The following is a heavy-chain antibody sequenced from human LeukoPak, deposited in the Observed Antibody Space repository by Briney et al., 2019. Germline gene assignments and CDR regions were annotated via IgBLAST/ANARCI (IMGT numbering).Heavy chain of an antibody. Sequence: PSETLSLTCTVSGGSISSYYWSWIRQPPGKGLGWIGYIYYSGSTNYNPSLKSRVTISVDTSKNQFSLKLSSVTAADTAVYYCARARYYGSGSYYQRDYYGMDVWGQGTTVTVSS. J-gene: IGHJ6*02. CDR1: GGSISSYY. CDR2: IYYSGST. V-gene: IGHV4-59*01. CDR3: ARARYYGSGSYYQRDYYGMDV. D-gene: IGHD3-10*01.